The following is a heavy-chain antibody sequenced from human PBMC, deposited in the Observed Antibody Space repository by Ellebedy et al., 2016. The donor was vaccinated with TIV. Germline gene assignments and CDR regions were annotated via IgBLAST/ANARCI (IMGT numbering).Heavy chain of an antibody. J-gene: IGHJ6*02. D-gene: IGHD3-10*01. CDR3: PRLWIGELWFYGMDV. V-gene: IGHV3-7*03. CDR1: GFSFSNYW. CDR2: IKQDGGEK. Sequence: GESLKISCAASGFSFSNYWMSWVRQAPGRGLECVANIKQDGGEKHYVDSVKGRFTISRDNAKNSLYLQMNSLRAEDTAVYYCPRLWIGELWFYGMDVWGQGTTVIVSS.